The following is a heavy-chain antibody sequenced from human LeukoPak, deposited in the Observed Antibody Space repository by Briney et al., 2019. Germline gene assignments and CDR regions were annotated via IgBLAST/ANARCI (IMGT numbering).Heavy chain of an antibody. CDR1: GYSNSSGYY. CDR2: IYHSGST. D-gene: IGHD3-3*01. J-gene: IGHJ4*02. Sequence: SETLSLTCTVSGYSNSSGYYWGWIRQPPGKGLEWIGSIYHSGSTYYNPSLKSRVTISVDTSKNQFSLKLSSVTAADTAVYYCARQEDFWGQGTLVTVSS. CDR3: ARQEDF. V-gene: IGHV4-38-2*02.